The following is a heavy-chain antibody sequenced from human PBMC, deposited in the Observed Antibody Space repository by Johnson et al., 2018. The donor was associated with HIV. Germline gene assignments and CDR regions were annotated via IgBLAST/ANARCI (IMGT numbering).Heavy chain of an antibody. Sequence: VESGGGLVQPGRSLRLSCAASGFTFDDYAMHWVRQAPGKGLECVSGISWNSGSIGYADSVKGRFTISRDNAKNSLYLQMDSLRAEDTAVYYCARKGDAFDIWGQGTMVTVSS. J-gene: IGHJ3*02. CDR3: ARKGDAFDI. CDR2: ISWNSGSI. CDR1: GFTFDDYA. V-gene: IGHV3-9*01.